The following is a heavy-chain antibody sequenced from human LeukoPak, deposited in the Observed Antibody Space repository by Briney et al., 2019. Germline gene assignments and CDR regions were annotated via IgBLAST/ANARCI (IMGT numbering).Heavy chain of an antibody. CDR1: GGSISSYY. V-gene: IGHV4-59*08. CDR3: ARRPQGIAAAGLFDY. J-gene: IGHJ4*02. D-gene: IGHD6-13*01. CDR2: IYYSGST. Sequence: PSETLSLTCTVSGGSISSYYWSWIRQPPGKGLEWIGYIYYSGSTNYNPSLKSRVTISVDTSKNQFSLKLSSVTAADTAVYYCARRPQGIAAAGLFDYWGQGTLVTVSS.